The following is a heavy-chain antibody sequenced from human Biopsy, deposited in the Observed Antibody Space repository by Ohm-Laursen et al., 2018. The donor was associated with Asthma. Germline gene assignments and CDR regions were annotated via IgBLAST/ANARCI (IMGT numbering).Heavy chain of an antibody. D-gene: IGHD5-24*01. Sequence: TQTLTLTCSFSGFSLSTSGVGVGWIRQPPGKALDWLALTYWDADKRYSPSLKTWLTITKDTSNNQVVLTLTNVDPVDTATYYCAHFKMSTSMAFDYWGPGTVVTVSS. CDR1: GFSLSTSGVG. CDR2: TYWDADK. J-gene: IGHJ4*02. V-gene: IGHV2-5*02. CDR3: AHFKMSTSMAFDY.